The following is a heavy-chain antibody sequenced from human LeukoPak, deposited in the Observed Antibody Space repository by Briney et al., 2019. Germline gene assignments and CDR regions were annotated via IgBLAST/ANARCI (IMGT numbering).Heavy chain of an antibody. CDR3: AREGNSGYDHEDYFDY. J-gene: IGHJ4*02. CDR1: GFTFSSYG. D-gene: IGHD5-12*01. CDR2: IWYDGSNK. V-gene: IGHV3-33*01. Sequence: RSLRLSCAASGFTFSSYGMHWVRQAPGKGLEWVAVIWYDGSNKYYADSVKGRFTISRDNSKNTLYLQMNSLRAEDTAVYYCAREGNSGYDHEDYFDYWGQGTLVTVSS.